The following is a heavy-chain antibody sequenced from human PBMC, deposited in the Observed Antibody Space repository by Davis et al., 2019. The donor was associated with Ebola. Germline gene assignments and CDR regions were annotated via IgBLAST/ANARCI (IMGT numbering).Heavy chain of an antibody. J-gene: IGHJ6*04. CDR3: AKNGGYDYYYNYGMDV. CDR2: TSGSGGGT. CDR1: GFVFSSYV. D-gene: IGHD5-12*01. Sequence: GESLKISCAASGFVFSSYVMSWVRRAPGKGLECVSGTSGSGGGTYYADSVRGRFTISRDNSKNTLYLQMNSLRDEDTAVYYCAKNGGYDYYYNYGMDVWGKGTTVTVSS. V-gene: IGHV3-23*01.